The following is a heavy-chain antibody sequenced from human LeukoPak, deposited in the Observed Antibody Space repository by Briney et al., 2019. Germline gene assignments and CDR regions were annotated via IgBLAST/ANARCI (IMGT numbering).Heavy chain of an antibody. Sequence: PGGSLRLSCAASGFTFSSYAMSWVRQAPGKGLEWVSTMSSGGTTYYGDSVKCRFTISRDNSKNTLYLQMNSLRAEDTAVYYCAKGRYSSSSGPDYWGQGTLVTVSS. V-gene: IGHV3-23*01. J-gene: IGHJ4*02. CDR3: AKGRYSSSSGPDY. D-gene: IGHD6-13*01. CDR1: GFTFSSYA. CDR2: MSSGGTT.